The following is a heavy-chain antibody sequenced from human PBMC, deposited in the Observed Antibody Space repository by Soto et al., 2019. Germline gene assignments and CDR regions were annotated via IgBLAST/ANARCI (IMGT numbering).Heavy chain of an antibody. D-gene: IGHD3-10*01. Sequence: GGSLRLSCAASGFTFSSYDIHWVRQATGKGLEWVSAIGTAGDTYYPGSVKGRFTISRENAKNSLYLQMNSLRAGDTAVYYCAREVDRLGLFDIWGQGTMVTVSS. J-gene: IGHJ3*02. CDR3: AREVDRLGLFDI. V-gene: IGHV3-13*01. CDR2: IGTAGDT. CDR1: GFTFSSYD.